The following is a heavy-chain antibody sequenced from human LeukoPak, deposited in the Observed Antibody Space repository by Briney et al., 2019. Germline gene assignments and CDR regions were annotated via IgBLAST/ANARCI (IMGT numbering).Heavy chain of an antibody. Sequence: GGSLRLSCAASGFTFSSYSMNWVRQAPGKGLEWVSSISSSSSYVYYADSVKGRFTISRDNAKNSLYLQMNSLRAEDTAVYYCARGCDGGCYSGVYWGQGTLVTVSS. CDR2: ISSSSSYV. D-gene: IGHD2-15*01. CDR3: ARGCDGGCYSGVY. CDR1: GFTFSSYS. V-gene: IGHV3-21*01. J-gene: IGHJ4*02.